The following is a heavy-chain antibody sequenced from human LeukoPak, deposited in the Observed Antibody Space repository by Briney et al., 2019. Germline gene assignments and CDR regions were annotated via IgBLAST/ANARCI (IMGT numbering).Heavy chain of an antibody. V-gene: IGHV3-23*01. CDR1: GFTFSSYA. J-gene: IGHJ4*02. CDR3: ATRSYWDNDFDY. D-gene: IGHD1-26*01. Sequence: GGSLRLSCAASGFTFSSYAMSWVRQAPGEGLEWVSAISGSGGSTYYADSVKGRFTISRDNSKNTLYLQMNSLRAEDTAVYYCATRSYWDNDFDYWGQGTLVTVSS. CDR2: ISGSGGST.